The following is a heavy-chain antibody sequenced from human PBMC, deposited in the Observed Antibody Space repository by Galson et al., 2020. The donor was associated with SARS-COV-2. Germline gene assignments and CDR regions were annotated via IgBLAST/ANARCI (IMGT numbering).Heavy chain of an antibody. D-gene: IGHD3-22*01. CDR3: ARQDSDDSSAYYLPHFDP. CDR2: NYSSGTT. CDR1: GGSISTTNYY. V-gene: IGHV4-39*01. J-gene: IGHJ5*02. Sequence: SETLSLTCTVSGGSISTTNYYWGWTRQPPGQGLEGLATNYSSGTTYYNSSLKSRVTISVDTSKNQFSLKLSSVTAADTAVYYCARQDSDDSSAYYLPHFDPWGQGTLVTVSS.